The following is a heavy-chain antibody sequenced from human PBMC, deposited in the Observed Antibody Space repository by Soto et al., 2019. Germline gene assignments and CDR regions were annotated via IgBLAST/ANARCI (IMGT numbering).Heavy chain of an antibody. Sequence: PSETLSLTCTVSGDSISSYYWSWIRQPPGKGLEWIGYIFYSGSTNYNPSLKSRVTISVDTSKNQFSLKLSSVTAADTAVYYCARAPEIRGWGGGYFQHWSQGTLVTVSS. D-gene: IGHD3-16*01. V-gene: IGHV4-59*01. CDR1: GDSISSYY. CDR3: ARAPEIRGWGGGYFQH. J-gene: IGHJ1*01. CDR2: IFYSGST.